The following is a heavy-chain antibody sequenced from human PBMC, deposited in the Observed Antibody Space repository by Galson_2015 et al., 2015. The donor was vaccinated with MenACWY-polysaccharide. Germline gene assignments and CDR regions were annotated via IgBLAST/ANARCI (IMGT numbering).Heavy chain of an antibody. J-gene: IGHJ4*02. CDR2: IRNDGRK. V-gene: IGHV3-30*02. D-gene: IGHD6-13*01. CDR3: ARNPSRLDIAAASH. CDR1: GFNFGGNG. Sequence: SLRLSCAGAGFNFGGNGLHWVRQAPGKRLEWVALIRNDGRKHYPDAVKGRFTISRDNSKNTLYLQMNSLRPEDTAVYYCARNPSRLDIAAASHWGQGALVSVSS.